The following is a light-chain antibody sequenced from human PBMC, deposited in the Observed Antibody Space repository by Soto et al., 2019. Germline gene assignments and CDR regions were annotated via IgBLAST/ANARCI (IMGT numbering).Light chain of an antibody. Sequence: EIVLTQSPGTLSLSPGERATLSCRASQSVSSSYLAWYQQKPGQAPRLLIYGASSRATGIPDRCSGSGSGTDFTLTISRLEPDDCAVYYCQQYGSSPRRLTFGGGTKVEIK. CDR1: QSVSSSY. CDR3: QQYGSSPRRLT. V-gene: IGKV3-20*01. CDR2: GAS. J-gene: IGKJ4*01.